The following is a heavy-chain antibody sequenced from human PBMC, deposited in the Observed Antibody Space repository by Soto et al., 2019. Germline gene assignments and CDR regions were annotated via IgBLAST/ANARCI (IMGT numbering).Heavy chain of an antibody. V-gene: IGHV1-2*04. J-gene: IGHJ5*02. CDR1: GHTFTGYY. D-gene: IGHD3-16*01. CDR3: AGEGLYENWFDP. CDR2: INPNSGGT. Sequence: QVQLVQSGAEVKKPGASVKVSCKASGHTFTGYYMHWVRQAPGQGLAWMGWINPNSGGTNYAPKFQGWVTMTRDTSINTAYIELSRLRSDDTAVYYCAGEGLYENWFDPWGQGTLVTVSS.